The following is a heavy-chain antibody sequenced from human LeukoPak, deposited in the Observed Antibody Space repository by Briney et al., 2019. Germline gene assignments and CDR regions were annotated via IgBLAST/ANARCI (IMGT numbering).Heavy chain of an antibody. D-gene: IGHD3-16*02. V-gene: IGHV4-34*01. J-gene: IGHJ5*02. Sequence: SETLSLTCAVYGESFSGYFWTWIRQPPGKGLEWIGEINHSGSTNYNPSLKSRVTISVDTSKNQFSLKLSSVTAADTAVYYCASLNYDYVWGSYRPGEWFDPWGQGTLVTVSS. CDR1: GESFSGYF. CDR3: ASLNYDYVWGSYRPGEWFDP. CDR2: INHSGST.